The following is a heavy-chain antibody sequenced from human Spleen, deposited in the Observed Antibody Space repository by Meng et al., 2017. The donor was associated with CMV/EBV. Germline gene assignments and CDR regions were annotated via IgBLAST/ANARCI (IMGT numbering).Heavy chain of an antibody. D-gene: IGHD3-10*01. CDR3: VRDRGSGYADFRLDY. J-gene: IGHJ4*02. V-gene: IGHV3-30*04. CDR2: ESYDETNV. CDR1: GFTFSSYS. Sequence: GESLKISCAASGFTFSSYSMNWVRQAPGKGLEWVALESYDETNVHYADTAKGRFTISRDNSKNTLYLQLNSLRPDDTAVYYCVRDRGSGYADFRLDYWGLGTLVTVSS.